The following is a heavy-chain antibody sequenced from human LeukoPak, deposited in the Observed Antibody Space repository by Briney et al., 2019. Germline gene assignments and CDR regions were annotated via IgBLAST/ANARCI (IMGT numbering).Heavy chain of an antibody. V-gene: IGHV4-34*01. CDR3: ARRREWLAPFDY. CDR1: GGSFSGYY. Sequence: SETLSLTCAVYGGSFSGYYWSWIRQPPGKGLEWIGEINHSGSTNYNPSLKSRVTISVDTSKTQFSLKLSSVTAADTAVYYCARRREWLAPFDYWGQGSLVTVSS. J-gene: IGHJ4*02. D-gene: IGHD6-19*01. CDR2: INHSGST.